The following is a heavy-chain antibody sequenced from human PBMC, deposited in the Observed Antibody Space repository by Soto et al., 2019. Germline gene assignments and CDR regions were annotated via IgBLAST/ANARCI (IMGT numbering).Heavy chain of an antibody. D-gene: IGHD6-13*01. J-gene: IGHJ6*02. CDR1: GFTFDDYA. Sequence: EVQLVESGGGLVQPGRSLRLSCAASGFTFDDYAMHWVRQAPGKGLEWVSGISWNSGSIGYADSVKGRFTISRDNAKNSLYLQMNSRRAEDTALYYCAKGDSSSFYYGMDVWGQWTTVTVSS. V-gene: IGHV3-9*01. CDR2: ISWNSGSI. CDR3: AKGDSSSFYYGMDV.